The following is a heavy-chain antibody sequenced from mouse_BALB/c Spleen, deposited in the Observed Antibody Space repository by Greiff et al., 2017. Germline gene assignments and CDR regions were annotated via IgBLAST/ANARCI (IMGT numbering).Heavy chain of an antibody. J-gene: IGHJ2*01. CDR2: ISSGGSYT. D-gene: IGHD2-12*01. V-gene: IGHV5-6*01. CDR3: ASLYDEYYFDD. Sequence: EGKLMESGGDLVKPGGSLKLSCAASGFTFSSYGMPWVRQTPDKRLEWVATISSGGSYTYYPDSVKGRFTISRDNAKNTLYLQMSSLTSEDTAMYYCASLYDEYYFDDWGQGTTLTVSS. CDR1: GFTFSSYG.